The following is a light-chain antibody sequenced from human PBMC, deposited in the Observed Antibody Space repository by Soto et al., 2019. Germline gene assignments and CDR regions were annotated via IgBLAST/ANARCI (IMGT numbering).Light chain of an antibody. J-gene: IGLJ1*01. CDR2: DVS. V-gene: IGLV2-14*01. CDR3: SSYTSSSTYV. CDR1: SSDVGGYNY. Sequence: FALPQHSSVSGSPGQSIPNSCTGTSSDVGGYNYVSSYQQYPGKVPKLMIYDVSYRPSGVSNRFSGSKSGNTASLTISGLQAEDEADYYCSSYTSSSTYVFGTGTKVTVL.